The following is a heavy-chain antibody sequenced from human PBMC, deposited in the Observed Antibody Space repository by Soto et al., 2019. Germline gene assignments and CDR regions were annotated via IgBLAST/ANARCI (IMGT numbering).Heavy chain of an antibody. CDR3: ARGPDRAKVGY. Sequence: PSETLSLTCAVYGGSFSCSYWNWIRQPPGKGLEWIGEINHSGSTRYNPSLKSRVTISVDTSKNQFSLKLSSVTAADTAVYYCARGPDRAKVGYWGQGTLVTVSS. V-gene: IGHV4-34*01. J-gene: IGHJ4*02. CDR1: GGSFSCSY. D-gene: IGHD5-18*01. CDR2: INHSGST.